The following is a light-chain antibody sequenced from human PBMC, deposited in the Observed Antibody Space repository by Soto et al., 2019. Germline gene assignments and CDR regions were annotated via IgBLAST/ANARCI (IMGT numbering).Light chain of an antibody. CDR2: AAS. J-gene: IGKJ1*01. CDR3: QQYGSSPQT. V-gene: IGKV3-20*01. CDR1: QSVSGSY. Sequence: EVVLTQSPGTLSLSPGERATLSCRASQSVSGSYLAWYQQKPGQAPRLLIYAASGRATGIPGRFSGSGSGTEFTLTISRLEPEDFAVYYCQQYGSSPQTFGQGTKVEFK.